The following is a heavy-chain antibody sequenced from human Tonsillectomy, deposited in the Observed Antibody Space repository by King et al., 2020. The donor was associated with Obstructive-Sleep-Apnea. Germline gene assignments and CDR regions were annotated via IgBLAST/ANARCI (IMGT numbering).Heavy chain of an antibody. CDR2: IWYDGSNK. Sequence: VQLVESGGGVVQPGRSLRLSCAASGFIFSSYGMHWVRQAPGKGLEWVAVIWYDGSNKYYADSVKGRFTISSESSKNTLFLQMNSLRAEDTAIYYCAGDQGYVGAPPRLWGQGTLVTVSS. V-gene: IGHV3-33*01. CDR3: AGDQGYVGAPPRL. D-gene: IGHD2-15*01. J-gene: IGHJ4*02. CDR1: GFIFSSYG.